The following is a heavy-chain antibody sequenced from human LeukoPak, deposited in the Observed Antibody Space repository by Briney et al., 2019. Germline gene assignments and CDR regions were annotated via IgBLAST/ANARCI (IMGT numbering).Heavy chain of an antibody. D-gene: IGHD3-22*01. Sequence: ASVKVSCKASGYTFTGYYMHWVRQAPGQGLEWMGRINPNSGGTNYAQKFQGRVTMTRDTSISTAYMELSRLRSDDTAVYYCARDLNYYDSSAYPYWGQGTLVTVSS. V-gene: IGHV1-2*06. J-gene: IGHJ4*02. CDR3: ARDLNYYDSSAYPY. CDR2: INPNSGGT. CDR1: GYTFTGYY.